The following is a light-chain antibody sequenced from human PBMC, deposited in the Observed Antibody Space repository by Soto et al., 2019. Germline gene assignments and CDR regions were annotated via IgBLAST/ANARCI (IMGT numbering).Light chain of an antibody. CDR3: MQVAQLRS. J-gene: IGKJ5*01. V-gene: IGKV2-24*01. Sequence: DIVMTQTPLSSVVALGQSVSISCKSSQSLVRSDGNAYLNWLHQRPGQPPRLLIYKVSNRFSGVPERFSGSWAGTDFTLHISGVEAEDFGIYFCMQVAQLRSFGQGTRLEIK. CDR2: KVS. CDR1: QSLVRSDGNAY.